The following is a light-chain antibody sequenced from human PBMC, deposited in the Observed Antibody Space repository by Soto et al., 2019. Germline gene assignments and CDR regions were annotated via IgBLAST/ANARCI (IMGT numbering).Light chain of an antibody. J-gene: IGLJ2*01. CDR2: EVN. V-gene: IGLV2-8*01. CDR3: SSYTDSNNFVL. Sequence: QSALTQPRSVSGSPGQSVTISCTGTSSDVGGYNYVSWYQQHPGKAPKLMIYEVNKRPSGVPDRFSGSKSGNTASLTVSGLQAEDEPDYYCSSYTDSNNFVLFGGGTKLTVL. CDR1: SSDVGGYNY.